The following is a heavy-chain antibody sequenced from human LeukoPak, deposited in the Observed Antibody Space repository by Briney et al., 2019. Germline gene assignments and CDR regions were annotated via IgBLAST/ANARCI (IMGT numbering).Heavy chain of an antibody. Sequence: GGSLRLSCAASGFTFSSYAMSWVRQAPGKGLEWVSYISSSGSTIYYADSVKGRFTISRDNAKNSLYLQMNSLRAEDTAVYYCARVRGSYSSDVWGKGTTVTVSS. D-gene: IGHD1-26*01. V-gene: IGHV3-48*04. CDR2: ISSSGSTI. CDR1: GFTFSSYA. J-gene: IGHJ6*04. CDR3: ARVRGSYSSDV.